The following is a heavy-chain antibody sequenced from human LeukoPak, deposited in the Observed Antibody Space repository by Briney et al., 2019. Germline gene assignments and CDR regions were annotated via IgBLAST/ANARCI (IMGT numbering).Heavy chain of an antibody. Sequence: PGRSLRLSCAASGXTFSSYGMHWVRQAPGKGLEWVAVIWYDGSNKYYADSVKGRFTISRDNSKNTLYLQMNSLRAEDTAVYYCARGSAVAGDYFDYWGQGTLVTVSS. V-gene: IGHV3-33*01. CDR2: IWYDGSNK. CDR3: ARGSAVAGDYFDY. CDR1: GXTFSSYG. J-gene: IGHJ4*02. D-gene: IGHD6-19*01.